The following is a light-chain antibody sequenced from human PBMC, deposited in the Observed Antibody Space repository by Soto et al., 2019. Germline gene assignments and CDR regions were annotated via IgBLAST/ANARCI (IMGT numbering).Light chain of an antibody. CDR2: KAS. CDR1: QSISSW. V-gene: IGKV1-5*03. J-gene: IGKJ1*01. CDR3: QQYNSYRRT. Sequence: DIQMTQSPSTLSASVGERVTITCRASQSISSWLAWYQQKPGKAPKLLIYKASSLESGVPSRFSGSGSGTEFTLTISSLQPDDFATYYCQQYNSYRRTFGQGTKVEIK.